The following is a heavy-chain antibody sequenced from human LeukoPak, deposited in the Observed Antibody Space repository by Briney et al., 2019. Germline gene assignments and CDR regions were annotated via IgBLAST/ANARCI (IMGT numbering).Heavy chain of an antibody. D-gene: IGHD5-12*01. CDR1: GGTFSSYA. J-gene: IGHJ4*02. CDR3: AREGGYSGYDPDYFDY. CDR2: IIPILGIA. Sequence: GASVKVSCKASGGTFSSYAISWVRQAPGQGLEWMGRIIPILGIANYAQKFQVRVTITADKSTSTAYMELSSLRSEDTAVYYCAREGGYSGYDPDYFDYWGQGTLVTVSS. V-gene: IGHV1-69*04.